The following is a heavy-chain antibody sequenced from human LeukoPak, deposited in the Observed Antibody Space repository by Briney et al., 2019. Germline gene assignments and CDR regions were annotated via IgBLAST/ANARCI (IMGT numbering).Heavy chain of an antibody. J-gene: IGHJ6*02. Sequence: ASVKVSCKASGYTFTSYGISWVRQAPGQGLEWMGWISAYNGNTSYAQKLQGRVTMTTDTSTSTAYMELRSLRSDDTAVYYCARFGQQWLFYYYGMDVWGQGTTVTVSS. CDR1: GYTFTSYG. CDR3: ARFGQQWLFYYYGMDV. D-gene: IGHD6-19*01. V-gene: IGHV1-18*01. CDR2: ISAYNGNT.